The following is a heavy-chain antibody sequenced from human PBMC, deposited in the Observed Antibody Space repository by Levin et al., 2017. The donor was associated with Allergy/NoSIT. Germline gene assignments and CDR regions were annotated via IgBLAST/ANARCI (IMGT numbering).Heavy chain of an antibody. J-gene: IGHJ4*02. CDR1: GFTFSSYA. CDR3: AREGLRPPFDY. CDR2: ISYDGSNK. Sequence: GGSLRLSCAASGFTFSSYAMHWVRQAPGKGLEWVAVISYDGSNKYYADSVKGRFTISRDNSKNTLYLQMNSLRAEDTAVYYCAREGLRPPFDYWGQGTLVTVSS. V-gene: IGHV3-30-3*01.